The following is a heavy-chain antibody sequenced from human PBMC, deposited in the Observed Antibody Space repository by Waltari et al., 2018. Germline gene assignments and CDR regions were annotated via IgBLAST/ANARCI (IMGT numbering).Heavy chain of an antibody. D-gene: IGHD3-16*02. CDR2: FIPWSGSQ. CDR3: ARGYRYDSSGRFYLDH. CDR1: GLSIRGYT. V-gene: IGHV1-69*12. J-gene: IGHJ4*02. Sequence: QVQLAQSGAEVKSPGSSVTISCKASGLSIRGYTSSWVRQAPGQGLEWVGGFIPWSGSQIYTQKFQGRLTITADGSTRTTVMELTNLRYEDTAVYFCARGYRYDSSGRFYLDHWGQGTPVIVSS.